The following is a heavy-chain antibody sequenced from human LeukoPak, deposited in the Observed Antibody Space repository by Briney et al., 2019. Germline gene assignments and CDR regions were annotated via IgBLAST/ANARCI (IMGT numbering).Heavy chain of an antibody. CDR1: GYTFTAYY. V-gene: IGHV1-2*02. CDR3: ARVALPNAYNWFDP. D-gene: IGHD5-12*01. CDR2: IDPNSGGT. J-gene: IGHJ5*02. Sequence: GASVKVSCKASGYTFTAYYIHWVRQAPGQGLEWMGWIDPNSGGTDYAQKFQGRVTMTRDTSSSTIYMDLSRLRFDETAVYYCARVALPNAYNWFDPWGQGTLVTVSS.